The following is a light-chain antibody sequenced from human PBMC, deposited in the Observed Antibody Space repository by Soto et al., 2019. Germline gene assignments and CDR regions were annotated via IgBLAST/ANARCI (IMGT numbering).Light chain of an antibody. V-gene: IGKV1-13*02. J-gene: IGKJ4*01. Sequence: AIQLTQSPSSLSASVGDRVTITCRASQGISSALAWYQQKPGKAPKLLIYDASSLESGVPSRFSGSGSVTDFTLTIISLQREDFATNNCQQFNSYPGTFGGWTKVEIK. CDR2: DAS. CDR3: QQFNSYPGT. CDR1: QGISSA.